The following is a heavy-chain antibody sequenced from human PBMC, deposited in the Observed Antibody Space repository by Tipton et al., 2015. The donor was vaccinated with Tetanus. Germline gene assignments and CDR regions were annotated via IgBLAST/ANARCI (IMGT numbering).Heavy chain of an antibody. CDR3: ARGNTAMVTHYFDY. CDR1: GFTFSSYS. V-gene: IGHV3-20*01. Sequence: SLRLSCAASGFTFSSYSMNWVRQAPGKGLEWVSGINWNGGSTGYADSVKGRFTISRDNAKNSLYLQMNSLRAEDTALYHCARGNTAMVTHYFDYWGQGTLVTVSS. J-gene: IGHJ4*02. D-gene: IGHD5-18*01. CDR2: INWNGGST.